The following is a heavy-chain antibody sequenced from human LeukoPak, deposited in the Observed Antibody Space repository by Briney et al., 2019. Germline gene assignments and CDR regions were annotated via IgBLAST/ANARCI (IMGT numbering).Heavy chain of an antibody. V-gene: IGHV4-59*12. CDR2: IYYSGST. CDR1: GGSISSYY. CDR3: ARVPTNNYYDSSGSVDY. J-gene: IGHJ4*02. Sequence: PSETLSLTCTVSGGSISSYYWSWIRQPPGKGLEWIGYIYYSGSTYYNPSLKSRVTISVDTSKNQFSLKLSSVTAADTAVYYCARVPTNNYYDSSGSVDYWGRGTLVTVSS. D-gene: IGHD3-22*01.